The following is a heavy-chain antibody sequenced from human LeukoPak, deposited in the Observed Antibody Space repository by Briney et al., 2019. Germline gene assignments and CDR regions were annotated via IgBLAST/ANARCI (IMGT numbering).Heavy chain of an antibody. Sequence: SETLSLTCTVSGGSISSSSYYWGWIRQPPGKGLEWIGSIYYSGSTYYNPSLKSRVTISVDTSKNQFSLKLSSVTAADTAVYYCASQRGLGYWGQGTLVTVSS. CDR3: ASQRGLGY. CDR2: IYYSGST. J-gene: IGHJ4*02. D-gene: IGHD3-16*01. V-gene: IGHV4-39*01. CDR1: GGSISSSSYY.